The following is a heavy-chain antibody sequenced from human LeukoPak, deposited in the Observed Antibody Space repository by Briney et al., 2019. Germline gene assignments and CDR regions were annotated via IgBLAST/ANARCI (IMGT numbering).Heavy chain of an antibody. Sequence: SETLSLTCTVSGGSISSYYWSWIRQPPGKGLEWIGYIYYSGSTNYNPSLKSRVTISVDTSKNQFSLKLSSVTAADTAVYYCAGDGYSGYDLGDYWGQGTLVTVSS. V-gene: IGHV4-59*01. D-gene: IGHD5-12*01. CDR1: GGSISSYY. CDR3: AGDGYSGYDLGDY. CDR2: IYYSGST. J-gene: IGHJ4*02.